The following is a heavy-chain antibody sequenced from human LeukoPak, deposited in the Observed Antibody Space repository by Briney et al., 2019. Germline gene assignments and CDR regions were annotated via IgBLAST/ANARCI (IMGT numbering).Heavy chain of an antibody. CDR3: ARGVYGDEYNNWFDP. V-gene: IGHV4-34*09. D-gene: IGHD4-17*01. Sequence: SETLSLTCAVYGGSFSGYYWSWIRQPPGKGLEWIGYIYYSGSTYYNPSLKSRVTISVDTSKNQFSLKLSSVTAADTAVYYCARGVYGDEYNNWFDPWGQGTLVTVSS. CDR2: IYYSGST. J-gene: IGHJ5*02. CDR1: GGSFSGYY.